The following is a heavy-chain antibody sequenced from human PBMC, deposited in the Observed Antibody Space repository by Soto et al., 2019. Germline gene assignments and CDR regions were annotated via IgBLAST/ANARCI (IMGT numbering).Heavy chain of an antibody. J-gene: IGHJ3*02. Sequence: ASVKVSCKASGYTFTSYDINWVRQATGQGLEWMGWMNPNSGNTGYAQKFQGRVTMTRNTSISTAYMELSSLRSEDTAVYYCARGRGEIIVVVPAAMLRGDAFDIWGQGTMVTVSS. CDR2: MNPNSGNT. CDR1: GYTFTSYD. D-gene: IGHD2-2*01. CDR3: ARGRGEIIVVVPAAMLRGDAFDI. V-gene: IGHV1-8*01.